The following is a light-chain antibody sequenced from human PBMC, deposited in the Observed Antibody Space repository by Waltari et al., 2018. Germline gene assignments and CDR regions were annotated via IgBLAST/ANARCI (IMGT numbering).Light chain of an antibody. CDR1: SNDVGGYGY. CDR2: EVS. CDR3: SSHTATVPHV. J-gene: IGLJ1*01. Sequence: QSALTQPASVSGSPGQSITISCTGTSNDVGGYGYVSWYQQYPGKAPKLIIYEVSYRTSGISTRFSVAKSGNTASLTISGLQAEDEADYYCSSHTATVPHVFGTGTRVTVV. V-gene: IGLV2-14*01.